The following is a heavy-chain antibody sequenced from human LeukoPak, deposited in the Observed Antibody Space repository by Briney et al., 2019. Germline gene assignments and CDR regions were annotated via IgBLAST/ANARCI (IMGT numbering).Heavy chain of an antibody. CDR3: ARDRSRGVVDPFDY. CDR2: ISSSGSTI. V-gene: IGHV3-11*04. Sequence: GESLRLSCAASGFTFSDYYMSWIRQAPGKGLEWVSYISSSGSTIYYADSVKGRFTISRDNAKNSLYLQMNSLRAEDTAVYYCARDRSRGVVDPFDYWGQGTLVTVSS. CDR1: GFTFSDYY. J-gene: IGHJ4*02. D-gene: IGHD2-15*01.